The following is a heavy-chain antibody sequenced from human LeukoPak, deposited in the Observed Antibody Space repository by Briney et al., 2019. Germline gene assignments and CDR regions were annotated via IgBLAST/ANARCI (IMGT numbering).Heavy chain of an antibody. J-gene: IGHJ4*02. CDR3: ARGRDYYDSSGYYYVDY. CDR1: GFTFNSYS. Sequence: GGSLRLSCAASGFTFNSYSMNWVRQAPGKGLEWVSSISSSSSYMYYADSLKGRFTISRDNAKNSLYLQMNSLRAEDAAVYYCARGRDYYDSSGYYYVDYWGQGTLVTVSS. D-gene: IGHD3-22*01. CDR2: ISSSSSYM. V-gene: IGHV3-21*01.